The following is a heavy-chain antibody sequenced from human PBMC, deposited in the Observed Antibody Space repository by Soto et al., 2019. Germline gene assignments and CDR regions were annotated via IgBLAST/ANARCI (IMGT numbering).Heavy chain of an antibody. CDR1: GGSISNYY. Sequence: SETLSVTCSVSGGSISNYYWDWILHPAGQRLEWIGRIYTSGSTIYDPSHKSLVTMSVDASKKQLSVNLKSVTAADTVVYYRSCQSQSGPFSSYYRMDVWGQGTTVTVSS. J-gene: IGHJ6*02. CDR3: SCQSQSGPFSSYYRMDV. D-gene: IGHD3-10*01. V-gene: IGHV4-4*07. CDR2: IYTSGST.